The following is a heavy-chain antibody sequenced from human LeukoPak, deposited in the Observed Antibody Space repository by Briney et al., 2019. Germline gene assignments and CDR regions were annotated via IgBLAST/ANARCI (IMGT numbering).Heavy chain of an antibody. J-gene: IGHJ4*02. V-gene: IGHV4-39*07. CDR3: AREGYYDSNDY. CDR2: IYFTGNT. Sequence: PSETLSLTCTVSGGSISSTSYYWGWIRQPPGKGLEWIGSIYFTGNTYYSPSLKSRVTMSVDPSKNQFSLKLSSVTAADTALYYCAREGYYDSNDYWGQGTLVTVSS. D-gene: IGHD3-22*01. CDR1: GGSISSTSYY.